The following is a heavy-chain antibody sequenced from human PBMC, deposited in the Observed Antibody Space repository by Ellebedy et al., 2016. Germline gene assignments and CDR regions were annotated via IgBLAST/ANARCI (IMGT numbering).Heavy chain of an antibody. J-gene: IGHJ4*02. D-gene: IGHD3-22*01. CDR3: ARDADNSGFYYTDYFDY. Sequence: GGSLRLSCAASGFIFSNYWMSWVRQAPGKGLEWVANINEDGGEKSYVDSVKGRLTISRDNAKDSLYLQMNSLRAEDTAVYYCARDADNSGFYYTDYFDYWGQGTLVTVSS. CDR2: INEDGGEK. V-gene: IGHV3-7*01. CDR1: GFIFSNYW.